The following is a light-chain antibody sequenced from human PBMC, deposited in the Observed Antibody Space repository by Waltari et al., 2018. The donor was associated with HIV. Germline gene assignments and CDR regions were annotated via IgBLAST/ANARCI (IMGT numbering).Light chain of an antibody. J-gene: IGKJ4*01. Sequence: DIVLTLSPRPLPVPPGEPAYISCRSSQSLLHSNGSTDLAWYLQKPGQSPQLLIYVGSIRAAGVPDRFSGSGSGTDFTLKISRVEAEDVGVYYCMQALPTPLTFGGGTKVEIK. V-gene: IGKV2-28*01. CDR2: VGS. CDR1: QSLLHSNGSTD. CDR3: MQALPTPLT.